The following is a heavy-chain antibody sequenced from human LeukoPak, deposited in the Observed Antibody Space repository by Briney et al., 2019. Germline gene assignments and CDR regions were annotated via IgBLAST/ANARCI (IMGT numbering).Heavy chain of an antibody. CDR1: GYTFTGYY. J-gene: IGHJ3*02. Sequence: ASVKVSCKASGYTFTGYYMHWVRQAPGQGLEWMGWINPNSGGTNYAQKFQGRVTMTRDTSISTAYMELSRLRSDDTAVYYCAGDLGYYDSSGYYYEADDAFDIWGQGTMVTVSS. CDR2: INPNSGGT. CDR3: AGDLGYYDSSGYYYEADDAFDI. D-gene: IGHD3-22*01. V-gene: IGHV1-2*02.